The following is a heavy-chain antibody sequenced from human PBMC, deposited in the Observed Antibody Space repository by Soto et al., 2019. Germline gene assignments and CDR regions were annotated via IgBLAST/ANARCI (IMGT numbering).Heavy chain of an antibody. J-gene: IGHJ5*02. D-gene: IGHD3-3*01. CDR3: AKKGGGASIDFWRANWFDP. V-gene: IGHV1-69*06. Sequence: QVQLVQSGAVVKKPGSSVTVSCKASGGMFSDYTISWVRQAPGQGLEWMGGIIPIFGGPHYAQKFQGRVTITADKPTSAVYLERRDLTSEETAVYYWAKKGGGASIDFWRANWFDPWGQGTLVTVSS. CDR2: IIPIFGGP. CDR1: GGMFSDYT.